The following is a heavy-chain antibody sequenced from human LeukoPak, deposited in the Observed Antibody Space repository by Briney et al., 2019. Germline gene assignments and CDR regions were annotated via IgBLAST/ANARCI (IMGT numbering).Heavy chain of an antibody. V-gene: IGHV4-59*08. CDR3: ARSRNSPVTIGGFDV. Sequence: PSETLSLTCTVSGGSIRSYYWSWIRHSPGRGLEWIAYMFYGGTSSSNPSLQSRVSISVDTPKTRFSLNLTSVTAADTALYYCARSRNSPVTIGGFDVWGQGTTVIVSS. J-gene: IGHJ6*02. D-gene: IGHD3-16*01. CDR1: GGSIRSYY. CDR2: MFYGGTS.